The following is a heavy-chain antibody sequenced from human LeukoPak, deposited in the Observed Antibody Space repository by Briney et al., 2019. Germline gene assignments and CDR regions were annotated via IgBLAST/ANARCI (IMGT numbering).Heavy chain of an antibody. V-gene: IGHV3-48*01. CDR1: GFTFNKYS. D-gene: IGHD5-24*01. CDR3: ATYGRDGYKGFY. CDR2: IDGSSANI. J-gene: IGHJ4*02. Sequence: PGGSLRLSCAASGFTFNKYSMSWLRQAPGKGLEWIKYIDGSSANIYYADSVKGRFTTSRDNAKNSGYLHMNSLRAEDTAVYYCATYGRDGYKGFYWGQGTLVTVSS.